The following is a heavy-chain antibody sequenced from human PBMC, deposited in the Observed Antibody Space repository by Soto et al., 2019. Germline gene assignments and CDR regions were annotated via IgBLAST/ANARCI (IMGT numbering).Heavy chain of an antibody. CDR2: VYYSGST. CDR3: ARDAGGYDVDY. J-gene: IGHJ4*02. V-gene: IGHV4-39*02. D-gene: IGHD5-12*01. CDR1: GGSISSSSYY. Sequence: QLQLQESGPGLVKPSETLSLTCTVSGGSISSSSYYWGWIRQPPGKGLEWIGNVYYSGSTYYNPSLKSRVTISGDTSKNQFSLRLSSVTAADTAVYYCARDAGGYDVDYWGQGTLVTVSS.